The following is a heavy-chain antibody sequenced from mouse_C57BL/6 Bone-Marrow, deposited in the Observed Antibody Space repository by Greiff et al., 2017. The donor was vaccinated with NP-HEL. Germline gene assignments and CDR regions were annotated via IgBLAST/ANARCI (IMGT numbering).Heavy chain of an antibody. CDR3: ARDDDGYFWFAY. J-gene: IGHJ3*01. Sequence: QVQLQQPGAELVRPGASVTLSCKASGYTFTDYEMHWVKQTPVHGLEWIGAIDPETGGTAYNQKFKGKATLTVDQSSSTAYMQLNSLTSEDSAVYYCARDDDGYFWFAYWGQGTLVTVSA. CDR1: GYTFTDYE. V-gene: IGHV1-15*01. D-gene: IGHD2-3*01. CDR2: IDPETGGT.